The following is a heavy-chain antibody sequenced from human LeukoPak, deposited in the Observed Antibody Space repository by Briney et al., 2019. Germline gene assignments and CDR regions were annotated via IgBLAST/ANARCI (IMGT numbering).Heavy chain of an antibody. CDR1: GYTFTGSY. V-gene: IGHV1-69*06. D-gene: IGHD6-13*01. J-gene: IGHJ5*02. CDR3: ARDLGLEGAAAGFHNWFDP. CDR2: IIPIFGTA. Sequence: GASVKVSCKASGYTFTGSYMHWVRQAPGQGLEWMGGIIPIFGTANYAQKFQGRVTITADKSTSTAYMELSSLRSEDTAVYYCARDLGLEGAAAGFHNWFDPWGQGTLVTVSS.